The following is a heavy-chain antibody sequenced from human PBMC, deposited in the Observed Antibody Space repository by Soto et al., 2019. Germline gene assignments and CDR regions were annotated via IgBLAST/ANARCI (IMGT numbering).Heavy chain of an antibody. Sequence: GGSLRLSCEASGFTFGDSYMAWIRQAPGEGLEWISYISSSSTYIKYADSVKGRFTISRDNAKNSLYLQMTNLRVGDTAVYYCARDPAIPATLFDPWGQGTLVTVSS. CDR1: GFTFGDSY. V-gene: IGHV3-11*06. J-gene: IGHJ5*02. D-gene: IGHD2-2*02. CDR3: ARDPAIPATLFDP. CDR2: ISSSSTYI.